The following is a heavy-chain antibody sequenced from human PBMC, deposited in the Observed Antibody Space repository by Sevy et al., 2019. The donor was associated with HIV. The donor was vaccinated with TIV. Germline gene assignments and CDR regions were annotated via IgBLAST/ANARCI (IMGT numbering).Heavy chain of an antibody. Sequence: ASVKVSCKASGYTFTGQYIHWVRQAPGQGLEWMGWINPNSGGKNYRQAFQGRVTLTRDTSITTAYMELSGLKSDDTAIYYCARDLRVRGYSYGSFDYWGQGTLVTVSS. CDR3: ARDLRVRGYSYGSFDY. D-gene: IGHD5-18*01. J-gene: IGHJ4*02. V-gene: IGHV1-2*02. CDR1: GYTFTGQY. CDR2: INPNSGGK.